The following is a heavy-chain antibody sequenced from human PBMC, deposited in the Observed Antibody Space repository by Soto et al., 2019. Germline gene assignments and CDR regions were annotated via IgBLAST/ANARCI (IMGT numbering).Heavy chain of an antibody. CDR1: GFTFSSYS. Sequence: GGSLRLSCAVSGFTFSSYSFTWVRQAPGKGLQWVSGISIGGTHTFYADSVKGRFTISRDNSKNTVHLQMHSLRAEDTAVYYCAKWSGYGDLWGQGTLVTVSS. D-gene: IGHD5-12*01. CDR3: AKWSGYGDL. CDR2: ISIGGTHT. J-gene: IGHJ4*02. V-gene: IGHV3-23*01.